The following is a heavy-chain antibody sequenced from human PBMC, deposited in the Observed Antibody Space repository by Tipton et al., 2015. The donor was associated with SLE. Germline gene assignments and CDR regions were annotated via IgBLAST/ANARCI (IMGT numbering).Heavy chain of an antibody. J-gene: IGHJ3*02. D-gene: IGHD3-10*01. CDR1: GFTFSIYW. CDR3: ARGMRGSNAFDI. Sequence: SLRLSCAASGFTFSIYWMHWVRQGPGKGLVWVSRINLDGRNTRYADSVKGRFTISRDNAKNSLYLQMNSLRDEDTAVYYCARGMRGSNAFDIWGQGTMVTVSS. V-gene: IGHV3-74*01. CDR2: INLDGRNT.